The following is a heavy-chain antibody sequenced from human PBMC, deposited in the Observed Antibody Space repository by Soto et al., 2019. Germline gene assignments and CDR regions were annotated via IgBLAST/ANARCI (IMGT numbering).Heavy chain of an antibody. J-gene: IGHJ4*02. D-gene: IGHD6-13*01. CDR3: VRLVGNSWLDY. Sequence: SQTLSLTCDISGDSVSIGSDTCNWSRQSTSRGLEWLGRTYYRSKWYYDYAVSVRSRISINPDTSTYQFSLQLNSVTTDDTDVYYCVRLVGNSWLDYWGPGTLVTVSS. CDR1: GDSVSIGSDT. V-gene: IGHV6-1*01. CDR2: TYYRSKWYY.